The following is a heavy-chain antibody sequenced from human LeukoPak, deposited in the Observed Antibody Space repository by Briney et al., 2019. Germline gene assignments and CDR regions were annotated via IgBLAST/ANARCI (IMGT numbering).Heavy chain of an antibody. D-gene: IGHD7-27*01. CDR3: AREELGSYYYMDV. CDR2: ISSSSSYI. Sequence: PGGSLRLSCAASGFTFSSYSMNWVRQAPGKGLEWVSSISSSSSYIYYADSVKGRFTISRDNAKNSLYLQMNSLRAEDTAVYYCAREELGSYYYMDVWGKGTTVTVSS. J-gene: IGHJ6*03. CDR1: GFTFSSYS. V-gene: IGHV3-21*01.